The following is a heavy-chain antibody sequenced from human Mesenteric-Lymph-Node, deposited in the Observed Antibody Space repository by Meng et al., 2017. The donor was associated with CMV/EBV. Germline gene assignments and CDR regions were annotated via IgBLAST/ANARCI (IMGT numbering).Heavy chain of an antibody. V-gene: IGHV3-7*01. CDR3: ARSFAGRYFDH. CDR1: GFTFSSHW. Sequence: GESLKISCATSGFTFSSHWMSWVRQAPGKGLEWVANINQDGSDKFYVDSVKGRFTISRDNAKNSLYLEMSSLRAEDTSVYYCARSFAGRYFDHWGQGTLVTVSS. CDR2: INQDGSDK. J-gene: IGHJ4*02. D-gene: IGHD3-3*01.